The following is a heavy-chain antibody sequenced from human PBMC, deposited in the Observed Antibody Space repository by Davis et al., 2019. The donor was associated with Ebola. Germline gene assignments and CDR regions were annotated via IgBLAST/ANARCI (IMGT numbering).Heavy chain of an antibody. CDR2: INHSGST. CDR1: GGSFSGYY. Sequence: GSLRLSCAVYGGSFSGYYWSWIRQPPGKGLEWIGEINHSGSTNYNPSLKSRVTISVDKSKNQFSLKLSSVTAADTAVYYCARADYYYGMDVWGQGTTVTVSS. V-gene: IGHV4-34*01. J-gene: IGHJ6*02. CDR3: ARADYYYGMDV.